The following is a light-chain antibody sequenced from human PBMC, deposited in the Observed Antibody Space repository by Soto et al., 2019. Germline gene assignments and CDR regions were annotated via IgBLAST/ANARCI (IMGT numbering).Light chain of an antibody. CDR2: DVS. J-gene: IGLJ2*01. CDR3: CSYAGSYTVL. V-gene: IGLV2-11*01. Sequence: QAVVTQPRSVSGSPGQSVTISCTGTSSDVGGYNYVSWYQQHPGKAPKLMIYDVSERPSGVPDRFSGSKSGNTASLTISGLQAGDEADYYCCSYAGSYTVLFGGGTKLTVL. CDR1: SSDVGGYNY.